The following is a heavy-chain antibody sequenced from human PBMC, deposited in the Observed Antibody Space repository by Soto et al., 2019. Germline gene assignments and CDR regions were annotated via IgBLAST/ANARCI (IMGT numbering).Heavy chain of an antibody. Sequence: ASVKVSCKTSGYPFTSYGINWVRQAPGQGPEWMGWISAYNGKTSYTQNFQGWVTMTRDTSISTAYMELSRLRSDDTAVYYCARTHCSSTRCYVGSWDYWGQGTLVTVSS. CDR3: ARTHCSSTRCYVGSWDY. J-gene: IGHJ4*02. V-gene: IGHV1-18*01. CDR1: GYPFTSYG. D-gene: IGHD2-2*01. CDR2: ISAYNGKT.